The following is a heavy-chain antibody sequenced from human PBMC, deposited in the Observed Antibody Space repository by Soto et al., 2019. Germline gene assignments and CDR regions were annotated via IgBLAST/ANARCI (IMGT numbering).Heavy chain of an antibody. D-gene: IGHD3-10*01. V-gene: IGHV4-39*01. J-gene: IGHJ6*03. CDR3: ARHGHYSGSGSLRGYYMDV. Sequence: QLQLQESGPGLVKPSETLSLTCTVSGGSISSSSYYWGWIRQPPGQGLEWIGSIYYSGSTYYNPSPKSRVTISADTSKSQFSLKLGAVTAADTAVYYCARHGHYSGSGSLRGYYMDVWGKGTTVTVSS. CDR2: IYYSGST. CDR1: GGSISSSSYY.